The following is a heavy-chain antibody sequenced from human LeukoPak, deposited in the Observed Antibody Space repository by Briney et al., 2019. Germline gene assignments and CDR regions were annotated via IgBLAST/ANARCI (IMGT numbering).Heavy chain of an antibody. Sequence: GGSLRLSCAASGFTVSSNYMSWVRQAPGKGLEWVSVIYSGGSTYYADSVKGRFTISRDNSKNTLYLQMNSLRAEDTAVYYCARDRSSVWYFELDYWGQGTLVTVSS. CDR1: GFTVSSNY. CDR3: ARDRSSVWYFELDY. J-gene: IGHJ4*02. CDR2: IYSGGST. V-gene: IGHV3-66*01. D-gene: IGHD6-19*01.